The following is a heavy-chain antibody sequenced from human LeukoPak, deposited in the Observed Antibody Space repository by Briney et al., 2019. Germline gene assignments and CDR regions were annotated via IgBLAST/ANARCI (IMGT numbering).Heavy chain of an antibody. D-gene: IGHD6-19*01. CDR1: GGTFSSYA. CDR2: IILIFGTA. V-gene: IGHV1-69*13. Sequence: SVKVSCKASGGTFSSYAISWVRQAPGQGLEWMGGIILIFGTANYAQKFQGRVTITADESTSTAYMELSSLRSEDTAVYYCARVVGIAVAEYYFDYWGQGTLVTVSS. CDR3: ARVVGIAVAEYYFDY. J-gene: IGHJ4*02.